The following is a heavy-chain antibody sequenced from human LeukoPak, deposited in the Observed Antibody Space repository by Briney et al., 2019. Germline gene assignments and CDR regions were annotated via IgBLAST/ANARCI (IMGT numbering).Heavy chain of an antibody. CDR2: ISGSGGST. CDR3: AKDPQYDFWSGYFAPFDY. CDR1: GFTFSNYA. Sequence: GGSLRLSCAVSGFTFSNYAMSWVRQAPGKGLEWVSGISGSGGSTYYADSVKGRFNISRDNSKNTLYLQMNSLRAEVTAVYYCAKDPQYDFWSGYFAPFDYWGQGTLVTVSS. D-gene: IGHD3-3*01. J-gene: IGHJ4*02. V-gene: IGHV3-23*01.